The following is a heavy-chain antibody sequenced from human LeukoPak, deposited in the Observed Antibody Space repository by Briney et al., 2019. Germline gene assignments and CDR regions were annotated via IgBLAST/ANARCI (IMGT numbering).Heavy chain of an antibody. CDR2: IYYSGST. J-gene: IGHJ4*02. CDR3: ARHRVVGTFLIDY. V-gene: IGHV4-59*08. CDR1: GGSISSYY. D-gene: IGHD6-19*01. Sequence: PSETLSLTCAVSGGSISSYYWSWIRQPPGKGLEWIGYIYYSGSTNYNPSLKSRVTISVDTSKNQFSLKLSSVTAADTAVYYCARHRVVGTFLIDYWGQGTLVTVSS.